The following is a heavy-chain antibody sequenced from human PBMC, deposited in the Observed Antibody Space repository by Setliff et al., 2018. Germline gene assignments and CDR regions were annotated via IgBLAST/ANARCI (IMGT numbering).Heavy chain of an antibody. D-gene: IGHD3-22*01. Sequence: GESLKISCKGSGYSFTSYWIGWVRQMPGKGLEWLGIIYPGDSDTRYSPSFQGQVTISADKSISTAYLQWSSLKASDTAMYYCARRRYYDSSGYYYFDYWGQGTLVTVSS. CDR3: ARRRYYDSSGYYYFDY. CDR1: GYSFTSYW. CDR2: IYPGDSDT. J-gene: IGHJ4*02. V-gene: IGHV5-51*01.